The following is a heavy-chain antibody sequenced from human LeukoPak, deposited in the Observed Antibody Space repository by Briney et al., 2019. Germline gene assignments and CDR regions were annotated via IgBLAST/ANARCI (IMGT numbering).Heavy chain of an antibody. Sequence: GGSLRLSCAASGFTFSSYSMNWVRQAPGKGLECVSSISSSSSYIYYADSVKGRFTISRDNAKNSLYLQMNSLRAEDTAVYYCARDGLSSSWYYFDYWGQGTLVTVSS. CDR3: ARDGLSSSWYYFDY. V-gene: IGHV3-21*01. CDR2: ISSSSSYI. J-gene: IGHJ4*02. D-gene: IGHD6-13*01. CDR1: GFTFSSYS.